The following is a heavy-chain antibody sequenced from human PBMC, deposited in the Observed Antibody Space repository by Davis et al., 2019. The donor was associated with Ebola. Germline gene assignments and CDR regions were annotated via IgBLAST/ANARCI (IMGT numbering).Heavy chain of an antibody. CDR3: AHLMSTVSTGYFGH. V-gene: IGHV2-5*01. CDR2: IYWNGDK. D-gene: IGHD5/OR15-5a*01. Sequence: SGPTLAKPTQTLTLPCTFSGFSVTTSGMGVGWIRQPPGKALEWLALIYWNGDKRYTPSLSTRLTLTDDASRDQVVLTLTNMDPSDTGTYYCAHLMSTVSTGYFGHWGPGATVTVSS. CDR1: GFSVTTSGMG. J-gene: IGHJ4*02.